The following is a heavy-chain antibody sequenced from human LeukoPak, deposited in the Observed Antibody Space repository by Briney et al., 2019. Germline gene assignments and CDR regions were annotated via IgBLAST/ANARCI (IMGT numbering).Heavy chain of an antibody. V-gene: IGHV4-59*01. CDR3: ARGMKKKYYYYYMDV. Sequence: SETLSLTCTVSGGSISSYHWSWIRQPPGKGLEWIGYIYYSGSTNYNPSLKSRVTISVDTSKNQFSLKLSSVTAADTAVYYCARGMKKKYYYYYMDVWGKGTTVTVSS. CDR2: IYYSGST. CDR1: GGSISSYH. J-gene: IGHJ6*03. D-gene: IGHD6-13*01.